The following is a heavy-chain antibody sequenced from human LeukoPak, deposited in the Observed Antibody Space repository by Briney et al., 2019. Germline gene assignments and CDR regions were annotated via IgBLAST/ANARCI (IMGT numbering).Heavy chain of an antibody. D-gene: IGHD6-13*01. J-gene: IGHJ4*02. V-gene: IGHV1-2*02. CDR3: ARDFSSSWYGY. CDR1: GYTFTGYY. CDR2: INPNSGGT. Sequence: ASVKVSCKASGYTFTGYYMHWVRQAPGQGLEWMGWINPNSGGTNYAQKFQGRVTMTRDTSISTAYMELSWLRPDDTAVYYCARDFSSSWYGYWGQGTLVTVSS.